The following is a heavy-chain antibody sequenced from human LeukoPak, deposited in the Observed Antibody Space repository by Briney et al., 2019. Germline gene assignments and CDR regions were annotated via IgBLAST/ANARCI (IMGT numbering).Heavy chain of an antibody. CDR2: ISDSGDRT. Sequence: GGSLRLSCAASGFTFSSCTMNWIRQAPGKGLEWVSGISDSGDRTHYADSVKGRFTVSRDNSKNTLYLQMNSLRAEDTAVYYCANLPGGDLPPDCWGQGTLVTVSS. CDR3: ANLPGGDLPPDC. J-gene: IGHJ4*02. D-gene: IGHD3-16*01. CDR1: GFTFSSCT. V-gene: IGHV3-23*01.